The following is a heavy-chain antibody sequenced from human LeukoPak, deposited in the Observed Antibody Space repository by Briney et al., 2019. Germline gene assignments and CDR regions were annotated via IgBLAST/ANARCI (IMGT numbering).Heavy chain of an antibody. CDR1: GFTFSSYG. CDR2: IRYDGSNK. J-gene: IGHJ4*02. Sequence: GGSLRLSCAASGFTFSSYGMHWVRQAPGKGLEWVAFIRYDGSNKYYADSVKGRFTISRDNSKNTLYLQMNSLRAEDTAVYYCAKDLDSSGYYGGLWDYWGQGTLVTVSS. CDR3: AKDLDSSGYYGGLWDY. V-gene: IGHV3-30*02. D-gene: IGHD3-22*01.